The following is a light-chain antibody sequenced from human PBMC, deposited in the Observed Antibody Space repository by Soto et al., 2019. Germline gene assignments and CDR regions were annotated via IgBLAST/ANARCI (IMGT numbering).Light chain of an antibody. V-gene: IGKV3-20*01. CDR1: QSVSSSY. J-gene: IGKJ5*01. CDR3: QQYGSSPRVT. Sequence: EIVLTQSPGTLSLSPGERATLPCRASQSVSSSYLACYQQKPGQAPRLLIYGASSRATGIPDRFSGSGSGTDFTLTISRLEPEDFAVYYCQQYGSSPRVTFGQGTRLEIK. CDR2: GAS.